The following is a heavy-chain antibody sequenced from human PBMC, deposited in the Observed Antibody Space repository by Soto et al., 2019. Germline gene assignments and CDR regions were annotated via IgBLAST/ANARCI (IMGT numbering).Heavy chain of an antibody. CDR2: INSDGSST. Sequence: GGSLRLSCAASGFIFSSYGMHWVRQAPGKGLVWVSRINSDGSSTSYADSVKGRFTISRDNAKNTLYLQMNSLRAEDTAVYYCAVAVAGPTAIGYWGQGTLVTVSS. D-gene: IGHD6-19*01. CDR3: AVAVAGPTAIGY. J-gene: IGHJ4*02. V-gene: IGHV3-74*01. CDR1: GFIFSSYG.